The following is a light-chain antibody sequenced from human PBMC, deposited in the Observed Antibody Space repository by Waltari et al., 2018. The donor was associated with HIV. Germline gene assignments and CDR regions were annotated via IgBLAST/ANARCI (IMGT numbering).Light chain of an antibody. J-gene: IGLJ2*01. CDR3: ETWDSSTAV. CDR2: QDN. V-gene: IGLV3-1*01. Sequence: SYELTQPPSLSVSPGQTASITCSGDELGDKYVSWYQQKSDQSPMLIIYQDNKRPSGIPVRFSGSNSGNTATLTVGETQTMDEADYYCETWDSSTAVFGGGTRLTVL. CDR1: ELGDKY.